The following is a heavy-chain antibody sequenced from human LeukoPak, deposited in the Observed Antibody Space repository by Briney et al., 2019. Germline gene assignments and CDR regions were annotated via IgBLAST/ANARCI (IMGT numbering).Heavy chain of an antibody. CDR3: TTTSDYGDHKR. V-gene: IGHV3-49*03. CDR1: GFTFGDYS. J-gene: IGHJ4*02. Sequence: GGSLRLSCTASGFTFGDYSMSWFRQAPGKGLEWVSFIRSKAYGGTTEYAASVKGRFTISRDDSKSIAYLQMNSLKTEDTAVYYCTTTSDYGDHKRWGQGTLVTVSS. D-gene: IGHD4-17*01. CDR2: IRSKAYGGTT.